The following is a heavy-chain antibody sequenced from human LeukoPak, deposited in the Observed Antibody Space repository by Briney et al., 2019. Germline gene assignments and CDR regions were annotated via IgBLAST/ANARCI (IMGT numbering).Heavy chain of an antibody. V-gene: IGHV1-18*01. CDR3: ARDPWIQLWLLPNRPLIFDY. J-gene: IGHJ4*02. D-gene: IGHD5-18*01. CDR1: GYTFTSYG. CDR2: ISAYNGNT. Sequence: RGASVKLSCKASGYTFTSYGISWVRQAPGQGLEWMGWISAYNGNTNYAQKLKGRVTMTTDTSKSTAYMELTSLRSDDTAVYYCARDPWIQLWLLPNRPLIFDYWGQGTLVTVSS.